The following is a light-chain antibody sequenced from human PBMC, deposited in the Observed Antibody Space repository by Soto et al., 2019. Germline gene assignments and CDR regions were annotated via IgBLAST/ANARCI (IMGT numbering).Light chain of an antibody. V-gene: IGKV1-5*03. CDR3: QQYDTSSRT. Sequence: DIQMTQSPSTLSASVGDRVTITCRASQSISNWLAWYQQKPVKAPKLLIYKASYLEGGVPSRFSGSGSGTEFTLTISSLQPDDFAIYYCQQYDTSSRTFGQGTKVEI. CDR2: KAS. J-gene: IGKJ1*01. CDR1: QSISNW.